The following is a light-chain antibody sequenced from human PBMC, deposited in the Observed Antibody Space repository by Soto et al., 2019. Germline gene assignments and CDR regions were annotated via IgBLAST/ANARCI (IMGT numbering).Light chain of an antibody. CDR1: QSVSSNY. J-gene: IGKJ1*01. CDR2: GAS. V-gene: IGKV3-20*01. CDR3: QQYVGSLWT. Sequence: IVLTQSPGTLSLSPGERATLSCRASQSVSSNYLAWYQQKPGQAPRLVIYGASSRATGIPDRFSVSGSGTDFTLTISRLEPEDFAVYYCQQYVGSLWTFGQGTKVDIK.